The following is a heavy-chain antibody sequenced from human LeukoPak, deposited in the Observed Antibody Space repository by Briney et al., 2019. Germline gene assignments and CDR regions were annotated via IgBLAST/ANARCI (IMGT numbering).Heavy chain of an antibody. CDR3: ATLYYDSSGSTPQATFDY. J-gene: IGHJ4*02. CDR2: FDPEDGET. V-gene: IGHV1-24*01. Sequence: EASVKVSCKVSGYTLTELSMHWVRQAPGKGLEWMGGFDPEDGETIYAQKFQGRVTMTEDTSTDTAYMELSSLRSEDTAVYYCATLYYDSSGSTPQATFDYWGQGTLVTVSS. D-gene: IGHD3-22*01. CDR1: GYTLTELS.